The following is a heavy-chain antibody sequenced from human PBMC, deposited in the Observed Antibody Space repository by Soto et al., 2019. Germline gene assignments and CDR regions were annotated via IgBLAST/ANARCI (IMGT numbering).Heavy chain of an antibody. Sequence: QVQLQQWGAGLLKPSETLSLTCAVYGGSFSGYYWSWIRQPPGKGLAWIGEINHRGSTNYNPSLTIPVTMAVDTSQNQFSLKLGSVTAAETAVYYCGRGHGIQRRLIIFHYWGQGTLGTVAS. CDR3: GRGHGIQRRLIIFHY. V-gene: IGHV4-34*01. J-gene: IGHJ4*02. CDR2: INHRGST. CDR1: GGSFSGYY. D-gene: IGHD5-18*01.